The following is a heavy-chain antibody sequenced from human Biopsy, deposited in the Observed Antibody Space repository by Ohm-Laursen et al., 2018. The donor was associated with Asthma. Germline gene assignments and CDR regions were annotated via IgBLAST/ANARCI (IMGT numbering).Heavy chain of an antibody. J-gene: IGHJ4*02. D-gene: IGHD2-15*01. Sequence: SDTLSLTCIVSGVSIRSYYWTWIRQPPGKGLEWIGNIHYSGSTYSNPSLKSRVTISVDTSKKQISLRLSSVIAADTAVYYCAGFCSGGNRPDHWGQGTLVTVSS. CDR1: GVSIRSYY. V-gene: IGHV4-59*07. CDR2: IHYSGST. CDR3: AGFCSGGNRPDH.